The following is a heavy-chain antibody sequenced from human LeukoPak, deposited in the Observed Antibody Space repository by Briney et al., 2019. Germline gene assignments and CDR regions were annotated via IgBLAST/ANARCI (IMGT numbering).Heavy chain of an antibody. CDR1: GGSISSYY. J-gene: IGHJ4*02. V-gene: IGHV4-59*01. Sequence: PSETLSLTCTVSGGSISSYYWSWIRQPPGKGLEWIGYIYYSGSTNYNPSLKSRVTISVDTSKNQFSLKLSSVTAADTAVYYCARVAAAGTFIDYWGQGTLVTVSS. CDR2: IYYSGST. D-gene: IGHD6-13*01. CDR3: ARVAAAGTFIDY.